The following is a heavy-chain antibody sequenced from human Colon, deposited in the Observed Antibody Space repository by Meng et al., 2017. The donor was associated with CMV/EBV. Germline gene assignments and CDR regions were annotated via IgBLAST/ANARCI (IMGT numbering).Heavy chain of an antibody. CDR2: INTDGSTT. CDR1: GFTFSSKW. J-gene: IGHJ4*02. Sequence: VQLVESGGGLVQPGGSLRLSCAASGFTFSSKWMHWVRQGPGKGLVCFSRINTDGSTTYYADSVKGRFTISRDNAKNTLYLQMNSLRAEDTAVYYCASRDYWGQGTLVTVSS. CDR3: ASRDY. V-gene: IGHV3-74*01.